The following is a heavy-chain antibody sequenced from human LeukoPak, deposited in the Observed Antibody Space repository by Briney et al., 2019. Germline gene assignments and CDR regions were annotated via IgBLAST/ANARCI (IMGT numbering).Heavy chain of an antibody. CDR3: ARGKMYYDFWSGLYYFDY. D-gene: IGHD3-3*01. V-gene: IGHV1-2*02. CDR1: GGTFSSYA. CDR2: INPNSGGT. J-gene: IGHJ4*02. Sequence: ASVKVSCKASGGTFSSYAISWVRQAPGQGLEWMGWINPNSGGTNYAQKFQGRVTMTRDTSISTAYMELSRLRSDDTAVYYCARGKMYYDFWSGLYYFDYWGQGTLVTVSS.